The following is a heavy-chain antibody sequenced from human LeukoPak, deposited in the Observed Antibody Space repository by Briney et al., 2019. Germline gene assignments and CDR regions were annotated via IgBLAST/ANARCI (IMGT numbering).Heavy chain of an antibody. CDR3: ARHGTYLCSAPHSYLDY. V-gene: IGHV4-59*08. D-gene: IGHD1-1*01. Sequence: SETQSLPCTVSGGSLYRYYWRWIRQPRGKGLEWFGEYYYCGCTNFNTSLKSPVPISVDKCKDQFSLTMSPVTGAGPGGYFCARHGTYLCSAPHSYLDYWSQGTPVTVSS. J-gene: IGHJ4*02. CDR2: YYYCGCT. CDR1: GGSLYRYY.